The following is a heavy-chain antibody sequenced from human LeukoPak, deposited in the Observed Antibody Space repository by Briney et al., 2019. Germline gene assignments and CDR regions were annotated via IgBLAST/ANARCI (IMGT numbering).Heavy chain of an antibody. V-gene: IGHV3-23*01. D-gene: IGHD4-17*01. Sequence: GGSLRLSCAASGFTFSSYGMSWVRQAPGKGLEWVSAISGSGVSTYYADSVKGRFTISRDNSKNTLYLQMNSLRAEDTAVYYCAKDLTYGEYAGGDAFDIWGQGTMVTVSS. J-gene: IGHJ3*02. CDR3: AKDLTYGEYAGGDAFDI. CDR2: ISGSGVST. CDR1: GFTFSSYG.